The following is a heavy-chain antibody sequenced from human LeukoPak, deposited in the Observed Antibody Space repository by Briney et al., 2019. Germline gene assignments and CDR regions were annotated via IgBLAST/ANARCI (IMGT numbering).Heavy chain of an antibody. CDR1: GFTFSSYA. CDR2: ISGSGGST. CDR3: ARDADSSGYYLDAFDI. J-gene: IGHJ3*02. Sequence: GGSLRLSCAASGFTFSSYAMSWVRQTPGKGLEWVSGISGSGGSTYYADSVKGRFTISRDNSKNTLYLQMNSLRAEDTAVYYCARDADSSGYYLDAFDIWGQGTMVTVSS. D-gene: IGHD3-22*01. V-gene: IGHV3-23*01.